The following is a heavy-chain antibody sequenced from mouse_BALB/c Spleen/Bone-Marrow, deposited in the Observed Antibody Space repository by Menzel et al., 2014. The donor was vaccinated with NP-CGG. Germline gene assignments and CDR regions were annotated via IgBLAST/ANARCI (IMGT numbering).Heavy chain of an antibody. CDR2: IYPGNSGT. CDR3: ARSITTGVEFDY. D-gene: IGHD1-1*01. J-gene: IGHJ2*03. V-gene: IGHV1-5*01. CDR1: GYSFTSYW. Sequence: EVQLQQSGTVLARPGASVKMSCKASGYSFTSYWMYWIKQRPGQGLEWIGAIYPGNSGTSYNQNFKGKAKLTAVTSANSEGMDLSSLKNEDSAVYYCARSITTGVEFDYWGQGTRLTGSS.